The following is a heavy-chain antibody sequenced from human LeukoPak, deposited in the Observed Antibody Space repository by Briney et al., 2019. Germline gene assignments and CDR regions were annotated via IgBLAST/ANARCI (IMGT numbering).Heavy chain of an antibody. Sequence: SETLSLTCAVYGGSFSGYYWSWIRQPPGKGLEWIGEINHSGSTNYNPSLKSRVTISVDTSKNQISLKLSSVTAADTAVYYCARELRYKPLYWYFDLWGRGTLVTVSS. CDR1: GGSFSGYY. D-gene: IGHD1-1*01. V-gene: IGHV4-34*01. J-gene: IGHJ2*01. CDR2: INHSGST. CDR3: ARELRYKPLYWYFDL.